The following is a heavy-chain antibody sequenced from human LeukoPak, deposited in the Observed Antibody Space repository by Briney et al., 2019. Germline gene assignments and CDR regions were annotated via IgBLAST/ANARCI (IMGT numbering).Heavy chain of an antibody. V-gene: IGHV1-2*02. J-gene: IGHJ4*02. Sequence: ASVTVSCKPSVYTFTGYYMHWVRQAPGQGLEWMGWINPNSGGTNYAQKFQGRVTTTRDTSISTAYMELSRLRSDDTAVYYCARSPDGSFRGVYWGQGTLVTVSS. D-gene: IGHD1-26*01. CDR1: VYTFTGYY. CDR2: INPNSGGT. CDR3: ARSPDGSFRGVY.